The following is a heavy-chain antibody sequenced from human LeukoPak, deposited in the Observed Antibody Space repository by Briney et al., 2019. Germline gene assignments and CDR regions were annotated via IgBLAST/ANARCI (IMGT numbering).Heavy chain of an antibody. CDR3: ARESGSGSLDY. V-gene: IGHV4-38-2*02. J-gene: IGHJ4*02. D-gene: IGHD3-10*01. CDR2: IYHSGST. Sequence: PSETLSLTCTVSGYSISSGYYWGWIRQPPGNGLEWIGSIYHSGSTYYNPSLKSRVTISVDTSKNQFSLKLSSVTAADTAVYYCARESGSGSLDYWGQGTLVTVSS. CDR1: GYSISSGYY.